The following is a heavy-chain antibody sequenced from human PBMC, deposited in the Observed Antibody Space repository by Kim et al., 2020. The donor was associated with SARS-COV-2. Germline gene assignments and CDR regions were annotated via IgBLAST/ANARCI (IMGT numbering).Heavy chain of an antibody. CDR3: ARGFPRTTRSPNWFDP. Sequence: GGSLRLSCAASGFTFSSYGMHWVRQAPGKGLEWVAVISYDGSNKYYADSVKGRFTISRDNSKNTLYLQMNSLRAEDTAVYYCARGFPRTTRSPNWFDPWGQGTLVTVSS. J-gene: IGHJ5*02. D-gene: IGHD1-1*01. CDR2: ISYDGSNK. CDR1: GFTFSSYG. V-gene: IGHV3-33*05.